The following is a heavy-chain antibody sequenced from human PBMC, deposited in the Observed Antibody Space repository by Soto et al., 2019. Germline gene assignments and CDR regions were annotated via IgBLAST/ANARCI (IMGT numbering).Heavy chain of an antibody. V-gene: IGHV4-59*12. CDR2: IYYSGST. J-gene: IGHJ3*02. D-gene: IGHD3-10*01. CDR3: ARSRGGVAAFDI. Sequence: SETLSLSCTVSGGSISSYYWSRIRQPPGKGLEWIGYIYYSGSTNYNPFLKSRVTMSVDTSKNQFSLKLSSVTAADTAVYYCARSRGGVAAFDIWGQGTMVTVSS. CDR1: GGSISSYY.